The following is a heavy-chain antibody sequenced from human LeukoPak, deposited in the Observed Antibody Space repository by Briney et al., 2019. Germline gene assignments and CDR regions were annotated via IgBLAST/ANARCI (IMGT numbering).Heavy chain of an antibody. CDR1: GDSVRSYY. J-gene: IGHJ6*02. CDR3: ARAMGAVAATGDFYYYGLDV. D-gene: IGHD6-19*01. V-gene: IGHV4-4*07. Sequence: SETLSLTCTVYGDSVRSYYWGWIRQPAGKGLEWIGRVHTSGSTNHNPSLKSRLSMSVDTSENQFSLRLTSVTAADTAVYYCARAMGAVAATGDFYYYGLDVWGQGTTVTVSS. CDR2: VHTSGST.